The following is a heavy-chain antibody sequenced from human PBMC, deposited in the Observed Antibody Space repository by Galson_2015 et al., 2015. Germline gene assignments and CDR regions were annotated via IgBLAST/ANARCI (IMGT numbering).Heavy chain of an antibody. CDR3: ASSSGYSGYGGDFPFDY. V-gene: IGHV3-30*03. CDR2: ISYDGSNK. J-gene: IGHJ4*02. Sequence: SLRLSCAASGFTFSSYGMHWVRQAPGKGLEWVAVISYDGSNKYYADSVKGRFTISRDNSKNTLYLQMNSLRAEDTAVYCCASSSGYSGYGGDFPFDYWGQGTLVTVSS. D-gene: IGHD5-12*01. CDR1: GFTFSSYG.